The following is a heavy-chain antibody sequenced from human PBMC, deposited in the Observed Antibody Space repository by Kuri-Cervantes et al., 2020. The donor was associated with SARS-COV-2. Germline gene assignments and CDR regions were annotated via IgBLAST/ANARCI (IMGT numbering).Heavy chain of an antibody. J-gene: IGHJ4*02. CDR1: GYTFTGYY. D-gene: IGHD6-6*01. CDR3: ARGRLSSDYFDY. Sequence: ASVKVSCKASGYTFTGYYMHWVRQAPGQGLEWMGRINPSGGGTSYAQKFQGRVTTTRDTSTSTVYMELSSLRSEDTAVYYCARGRLSSDYFDYWGQGTLVTVSS. CDR2: INPSGGGT. V-gene: IGHV1-46*01.